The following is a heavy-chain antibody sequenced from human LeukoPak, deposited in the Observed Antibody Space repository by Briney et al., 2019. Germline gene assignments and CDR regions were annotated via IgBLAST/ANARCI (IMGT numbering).Heavy chain of an antibody. Sequence: SETLSLTCTVSGGSISSYYWSWIRQSPGKGLEWIGYMHYSGNTKYNSSLKSRVTISLDTSKNQFSLRLSSVTAADTAVYYCARYVVYGSGKYYFDYWGQGTLVTVPS. D-gene: IGHD3-10*01. V-gene: IGHV4-59*01. CDR1: GGSISSYY. CDR3: ARYVVYGSGKYYFDY. J-gene: IGHJ4*02. CDR2: MHYSGNT.